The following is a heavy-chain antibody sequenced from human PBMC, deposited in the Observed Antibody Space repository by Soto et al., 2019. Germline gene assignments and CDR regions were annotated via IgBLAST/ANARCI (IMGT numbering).Heavy chain of an antibody. J-gene: IGHJ4*02. CDR3: AKASGGTFSFDH. D-gene: IGHD2-15*01. CDR2: ISWDGADT. Sequence: PXESLSLSCASSGFTFDDYTRHGVRQAPGKGLEWVSLISWDGADTFYAGSVKGRFTISRDNTKSSLYLQLNSLVTEDTAVYYCAKASGGTFSFDHWGQGVLVTDSS. V-gene: IGHV3-43*01. CDR1: GFTFDDYT.